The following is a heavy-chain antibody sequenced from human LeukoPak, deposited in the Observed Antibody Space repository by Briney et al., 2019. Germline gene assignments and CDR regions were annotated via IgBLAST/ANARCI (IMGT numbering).Heavy chain of an antibody. CDR1: GFTFSSYA. CDR3: ARGGYSSGWYGDY. V-gene: IGHV3-23*01. Sequence: GGSLRLSCAASGFTFSSYAMSWVRQAPGKGLEWVSAISGSGGSTYYADSVKGRFTISRDNAKNSLYLQMNSLGAEDTAVYYCARGGYSSGWYGDYWGQGTLVTVSS. J-gene: IGHJ4*02. CDR2: ISGSGGST. D-gene: IGHD6-19*01.